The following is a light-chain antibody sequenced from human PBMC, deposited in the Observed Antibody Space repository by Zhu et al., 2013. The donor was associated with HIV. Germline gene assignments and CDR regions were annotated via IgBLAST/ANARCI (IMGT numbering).Light chain of an antibody. CDR2: WAS. Sequence: DIVMTQSPDSLAVSLGERATINCKSSQSVLYSSNNKNYLAWYQQKPGLPPKLLIYWASTRESGVPDRFSASGSGTDFTLTISSLQAEDVAAYYCQQYYSTPYTFGQGTKLEIK. CDR1: QSVLYSSNNKNY. J-gene: IGKJ2*01. CDR3: QQYYSTPYT. V-gene: IGKV4-1*01.